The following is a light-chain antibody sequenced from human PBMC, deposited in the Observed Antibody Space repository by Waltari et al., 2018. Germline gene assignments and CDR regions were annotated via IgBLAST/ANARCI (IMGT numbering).Light chain of an antibody. V-gene: IGKV3-15*01. CDR1: QTVSST. J-gene: IGKJ2*01. Sequence: EIVMTQSPATLSVSPGERAILSCRASQTVSSTLAWYQQKPGQAPRLLIYGASTRATGIPARFSGSGSGTDFTLTISSLQSEDCAVYYCQQCNNWPYTFGQGTRLEIK. CDR2: GAS. CDR3: QQCNNWPYT.